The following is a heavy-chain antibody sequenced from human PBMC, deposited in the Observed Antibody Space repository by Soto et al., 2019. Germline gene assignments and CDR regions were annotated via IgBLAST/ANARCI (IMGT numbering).Heavy chain of an antibody. CDR1: GFTFDDYT. V-gene: IGHV3-43*01. J-gene: IGHJ4*02. CDR2: ISWDGGST. Sequence: GGSLRLSCAASGFTFDDYTMHWVRQAPGKGLEWVSLISWDGGSTYYADSVKGRFTISRDNSKNSLYLQMNSLRTEDTALYYCAKDISGSGSYANPALVYWGQGTLVTVSS. CDR3: AKDISGSGSYANPALVY. D-gene: IGHD3-10*01.